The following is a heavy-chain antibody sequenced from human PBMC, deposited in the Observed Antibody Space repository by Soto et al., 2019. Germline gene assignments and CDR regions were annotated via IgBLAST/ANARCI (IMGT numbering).Heavy chain of an antibody. J-gene: IGHJ5*02. V-gene: IGHV4-59*08. Sequence: PSETLSLTCTVSGGSISSYYWSWIRQPPGKGLEWIGYIYYSGSTNYNPSLKSRVTISVDTSKNQFSLKLSSVTAADTAVYYCARPSSGWENWFDPWGQGTLVTVSS. D-gene: IGHD6-19*01. CDR1: GGSISSYY. CDR3: ARPSSGWENWFDP. CDR2: IYYSGST.